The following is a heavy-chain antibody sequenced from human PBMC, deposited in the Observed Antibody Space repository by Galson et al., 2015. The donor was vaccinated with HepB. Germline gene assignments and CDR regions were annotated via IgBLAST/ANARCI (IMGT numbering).Heavy chain of an antibody. J-gene: IGHJ4*02. V-gene: IGHV1-69*13. D-gene: IGHD3-10*01. Sequence: SVKVSCKASGGTFSSYAISWVRQAPGQGLEWMGGIIPIFGTANYAQKFQGRVTITADESTSTAYMELSSLRSEDTAVYYCARDLGMEGEDYPLGDWGQGTLVTVSS. CDR3: ARDLGMEGEDYPLGD. CDR1: GGTFSSYA. CDR2: IIPIFGTA.